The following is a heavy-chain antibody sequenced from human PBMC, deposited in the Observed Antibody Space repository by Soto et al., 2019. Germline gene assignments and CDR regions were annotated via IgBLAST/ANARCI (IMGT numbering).Heavy chain of an antibody. CDR1: GDSVSSNTAS. CDR2: TYFRSKWYN. Sequence: QTLSLTCAISGDSVSSNTASWNWIRQSPSRGLECLGRTYFRSKWYNDYAVSVKSRIIINPDTSNNQFSLQLNSVTPQDTAVYFCAKGDNLGPKTGYAFDPWGQGIMVTVSS. V-gene: IGHV6-1*01. CDR3: AKGDNLGPKTGYAFDP. D-gene: IGHD5-12*01. J-gene: IGHJ5*02.